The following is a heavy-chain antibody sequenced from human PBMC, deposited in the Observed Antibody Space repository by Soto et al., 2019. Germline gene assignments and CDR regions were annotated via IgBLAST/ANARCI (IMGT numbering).Heavy chain of an antibody. D-gene: IGHD5-12*01. CDR1: GGSISSYY. J-gene: IGHJ6*02. Sequence: QVQLQESGPGLVKPSETLSLTCTVSGGSISSYYWSWIRQPPGKGLEWIGYIYYSGSTNYNPSLKNRVTISVDTSKNQFSRKLSSVTAADTAVYCCARGLTGWYYYYGMDVWGQGTTVTVSS. V-gene: IGHV4-59*01. CDR3: ARGLTGWYYYYGMDV. CDR2: IYYSGST.